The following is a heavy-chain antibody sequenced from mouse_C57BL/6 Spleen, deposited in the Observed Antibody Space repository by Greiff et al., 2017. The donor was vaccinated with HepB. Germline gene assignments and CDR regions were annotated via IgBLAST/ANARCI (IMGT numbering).Heavy chain of an antibody. D-gene: IGHD3-2*01. V-gene: IGHV1-78*01. CDR1: GYTFTDHT. Sequence: QVQLLQSDAELVKPGASVKISCKVSGYTFTDHTIHWMKQRPEQGLEWIGYIYPRDGSTKYNEKFKGQATFTADKSSTTAYMQLNSLTSEDAAIYFCARERDSSGYVDDYWGQGTTLTVSS. CDR2: IYPRDGST. CDR3: ARERDSSGYVDDY. J-gene: IGHJ2*01.